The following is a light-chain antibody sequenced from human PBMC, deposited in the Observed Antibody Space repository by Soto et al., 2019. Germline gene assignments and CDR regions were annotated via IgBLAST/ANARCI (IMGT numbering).Light chain of an antibody. CDR3: SSYTSSSTLHV. CDR2: EVS. Sequence: SALTQPASVSGSPGQSITISCTGTSSDVGGYNYVSWYQQHPGKAPKLMIYEVSNRPSGVSNRFSGSKSGNTASLTISGLQAEDEADYYCSSYTSSSTLHVFGTGTKVTV. CDR1: SSDVGGYNY. J-gene: IGLJ1*01. V-gene: IGLV2-14*01.